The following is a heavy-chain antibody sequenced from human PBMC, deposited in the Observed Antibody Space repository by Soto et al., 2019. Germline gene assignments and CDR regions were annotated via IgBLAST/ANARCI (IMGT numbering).Heavy chain of an antibody. CDR2: IGSSGRAI. J-gene: IGHJ4*02. V-gene: IGHV3-11*01. D-gene: IGHD6-19*01. CDR3: ASHHSSGWLYFDS. CDR1: GFTVSGND. Sequence: QLQLLESGGDLVKPGGSLRLSCAASGFTVSGNDLSWIRQAPGKGLEWVSSIGSSGRAIYYADSVKGRFTISRDNTKDSLYLPMSSLRAEDTAIYYCASHHSSGWLYFDSWGQGPLVTVSS.